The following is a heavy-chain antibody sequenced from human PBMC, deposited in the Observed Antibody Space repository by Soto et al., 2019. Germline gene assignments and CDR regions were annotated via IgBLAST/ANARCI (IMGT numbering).Heavy chain of an antibody. CDR1: GFSLSTSGVG. Sequence: SGPTLVKPTQTLTLTCTFSGFSLSTSGVGVGWIRQPPGKALEWLALIYWNDDKRYSPSLKSRLTITKDTSKNQVVLTMTNMDPVDTATYYCAHSSAYYDILTGRVDYWGQGTLVTVSS. CDR2: IYWNDDK. D-gene: IGHD3-9*01. J-gene: IGHJ4*02. CDR3: AHSSAYYDILTGRVDY. V-gene: IGHV2-5*01.